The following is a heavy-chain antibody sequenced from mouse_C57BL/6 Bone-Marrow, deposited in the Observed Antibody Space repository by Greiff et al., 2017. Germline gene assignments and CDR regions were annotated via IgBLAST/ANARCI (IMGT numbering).Heavy chain of an antibody. CDR2: IYPGDGDT. Sequence: QVQLQQSGAELVKPGASVKISCKASGYAFSSYWMNWVKQRPGKGLEWIGQIYPGDGDTNYNGKFKGKATLTADKSSSTAYMQLSSLTSEDSAVYFCARNPYYYGPYWYFDVWGTGTTVTVSS. CDR3: ARNPYYYGPYWYFDV. J-gene: IGHJ1*03. D-gene: IGHD1-1*01. V-gene: IGHV1-80*01. CDR1: GYAFSSYW.